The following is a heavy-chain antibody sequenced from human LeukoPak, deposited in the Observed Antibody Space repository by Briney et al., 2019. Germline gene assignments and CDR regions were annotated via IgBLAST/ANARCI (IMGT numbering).Heavy chain of an antibody. CDR2: TNHSGST. D-gene: IGHD2-2*02. Sequence: SETLSLTCAVYGGSFSGYYWSWIRQPPGKGLEWIGETNHSGSTNYNPSLKSRVTISVDTSKNQFSLKLSSVTAADTAVYYCARGYCSSTSCYTGGWFDPWGQGTLVTVSS. V-gene: IGHV4-34*01. CDR1: GGSFSGYY. CDR3: ARGYCSSTSCYTGGWFDP. J-gene: IGHJ5*02.